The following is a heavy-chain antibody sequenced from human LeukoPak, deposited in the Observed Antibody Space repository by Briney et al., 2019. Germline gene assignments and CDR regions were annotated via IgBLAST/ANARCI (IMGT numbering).Heavy chain of an antibody. J-gene: IGHJ4*02. CDR3: AKEASADYDILTGYYVGALDY. CDR2: ISGSGGST. V-gene: IGHV3-23*01. CDR1: GFTFSSYA. D-gene: IGHD3-9*01. Sequence: GGSLRLSCAASGFTFSSYAMSWVRQAPGRGLEWVSAISGSGGSTYYADSVKGRFTISRDNSKNTLYLQMNSLRAEDTAVYYCAKEASADYDILTGYYVGALDYWGQGTLVTVSS.